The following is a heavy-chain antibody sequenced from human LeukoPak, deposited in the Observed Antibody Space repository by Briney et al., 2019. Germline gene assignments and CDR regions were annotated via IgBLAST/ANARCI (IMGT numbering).Heavy chain of an antibody. J-gene: IGHJ4*02. CDR1: GFTFSSYA. D-gene: IGHD6-19*01. CDR2: ISSNGGST. V-gene: IGHV3-64*01. Sequence: GGSLRLSCVVSGFTFSSYAMHWVRQAPGKGLEYVSAISSNGGSTYYANSVKGRFTISRDNPKNTLYLQMGSLRVEDMAVYYCARASSGWYRYWGQGTLVTVSS. CDR3: ARASSGWYRY.